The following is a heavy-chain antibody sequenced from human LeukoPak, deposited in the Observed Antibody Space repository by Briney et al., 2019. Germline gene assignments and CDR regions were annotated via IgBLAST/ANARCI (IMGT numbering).Heavy chain of an antibody. Sequence: GGSLRLSCAASGFTFSSYAMHWVRQAPGKGLEWVTLISYDGNNQYYADSVKGRFTISRDNSKNTLYLQMNSLRAEDTAVYYCAKLTYGSGTYGAFDYWGQGTLVTVST. CDR3: AKLTYGSGTYGAFDY. CDR2: ISYDGNNQ. J-gene: IGHJ4*02. D-gene: IGHD3-10*01. CDR1: GFTFSSYA. V-gene: IGHV3-30*18.